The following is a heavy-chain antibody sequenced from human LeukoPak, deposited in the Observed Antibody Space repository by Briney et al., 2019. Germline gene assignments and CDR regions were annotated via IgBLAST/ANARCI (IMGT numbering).Heavy chain of an antibody. Sequence: SETLSLTCTVSGGSISSYYWSWIRQPPGKGLEWIGYIYYSGSTNYNPSLKSRVTISVDTSKNQFSLKLSSVTAADTAVYYCAKDGGRTDYYGSGSYYKGEHYMDVWGKGTTVTISS. D-gene: IGHD3-10*01. J-gene: IGHJ6*03. CDR2: IYYSGST. CDR1: GGSISSYY. CDR3: AKDGGRTDYYGSGSYYKGEHYMDV. V-gene: IGHV4-59*01.